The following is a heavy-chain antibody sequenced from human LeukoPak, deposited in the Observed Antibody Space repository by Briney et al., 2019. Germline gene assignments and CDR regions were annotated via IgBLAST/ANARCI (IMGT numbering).Heavy chain of an antibody. CDR1: GGSISSYY. J-gene: IGHJ3*02. Sequence: PSETLSLTCTVSGGSISSYYWSWIRQPPGKGLEWIGYIYYSGSTNYNPSLKSRVTISVDTSKNQFSLKLSSVTAADTAVYYCARHLSRRGAFDIWGQGTMVTVSS. CDR2: IYYSGST. CDR3: ARHLSRRGAFDI. V-gene: IGHV4-59*08. D-gene: IGHD2-2*01.